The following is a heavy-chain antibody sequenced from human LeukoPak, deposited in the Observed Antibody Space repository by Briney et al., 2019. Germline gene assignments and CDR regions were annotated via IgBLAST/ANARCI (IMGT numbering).Heavy chain of an antibody. CDR2: ISDDGSDK. V-gene: IGHV3-30*15. CDR3: ARDSGSGYYDSSGSFFDY. D-gene: IGHD3-22*01. CDR1: GFSFSTYA. Sequence: PGGSLRLSCAASGFSFSTYAMHWVRQAPGKGLEWVAVISDDGSDKYNADSVKGRFTISRDNSKNTLYLQMSSLRAEDTAVYYCARDSGSGYYDSSGSFFDYWGQGTLVTVSS. J-gene: IGHJ4*02.